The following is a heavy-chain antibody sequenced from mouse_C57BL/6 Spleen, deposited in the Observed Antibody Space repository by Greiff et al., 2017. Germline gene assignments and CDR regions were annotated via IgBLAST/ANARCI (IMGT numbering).Heavy chain of an antibody. CDR1: GYSFTDYN. CDR3: VRSSTTTVVAGGLDY. V-gene: IGHV1-39*01. J-gene: IGHJ2*01. D-gene: IGHD1-1*01. Sequence: VQLQQSGPELVKPGASVQISCKASGYSFTDYNMNWVKQSNGKSLEWIGVINPNYGPPSYNQKFKGKATLTVDQSSRTAYMQLNSLTSEDSAVDYCVRSSTTTVVAGGLDYWGQGTTLTVSS. CDR2: INPNYGPP.